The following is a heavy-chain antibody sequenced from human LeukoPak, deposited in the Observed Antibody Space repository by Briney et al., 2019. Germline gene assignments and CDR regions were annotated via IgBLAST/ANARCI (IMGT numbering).Heavy chain of an antibody. CDR3: AKDVDTAMVTGGMDV. CDR2: ISWNSGSI. CDR1: GFTFDDYA. J-gene: IGHJ6*02. D-gene: IGHD5-18*01. V-gene: IGHV3-9*01. Sequence: GRSLRLSCAASGFTFDDYAMHWVRQAPGKGLEWVSGISWNSGSIGYADSVKGRFTISRDNAKNSLYLQMNSLRAEDTALYYCAKDVDTAMVTGGMDVWSQGTTVTVSS.